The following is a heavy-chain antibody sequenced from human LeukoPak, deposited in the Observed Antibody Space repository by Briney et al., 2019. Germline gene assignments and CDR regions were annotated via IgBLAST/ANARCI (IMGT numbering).Heavy chain of an antibody. CDR1: GYTFTSYV. CDR3: ARTSSSYYDFWSGYWFDP. Sequence: ASVKVSCKASGYTFTSYVMNWVRQAPGQGLEWMGWINTNTGNPTYAQGFTGRFVFSLDTSVSTAYLQISSLKAEDTAMYYCARTSSSYYDFWSGYWFDPWGQGTLVTVSS. CDR2: INTNTGNP. J-gene: IGHJ5*02. D-gene: IGHD3-3*01. V-gene: IGHV7-4-1*02.